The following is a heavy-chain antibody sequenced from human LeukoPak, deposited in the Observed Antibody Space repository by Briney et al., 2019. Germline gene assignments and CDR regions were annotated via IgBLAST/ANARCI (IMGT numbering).Heavy chain of an antibody. CDR1: GGSLSSYY. CDR2: IYYSGST. Sequence: PSETLSLTCTVSGGSLSSYYWSWIRQPPGKGLEWIGYIYYSGSTNYNPSLKSRVTISVDTSKNQFSLKLSSVTAADTAVYYCARRSSGSYDYWGQGTLVTVSS. D-gene: IGHD1-26*01. J-gene: IGHJ4*02. V-gene: IGHV4-59*08. CDR3: ARRSSGSYDY.